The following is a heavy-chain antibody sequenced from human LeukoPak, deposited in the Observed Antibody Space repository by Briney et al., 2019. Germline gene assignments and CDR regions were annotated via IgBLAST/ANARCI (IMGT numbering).Heavy chain of an antibody. J-gene: IGHJ4*02. D-gene: IGHD3-10*01. Sequence: SETLSLTCTVSNGSISSTSYYWGWIRQPPGKGLEWIGSVYYSGTTYYNPSLKSRVAISVDTSKNQFSLKLSSVTAADTAVYYCARPRHYYGSGSLLGSFLSGDRNDYWGQGTLVTVSS. CDR1: NGSISSTSYY. CDR2: VYYSGTT. V-gene: IGHV4-39*01. CDR3: ARPRHYYGSGSLLGSFLSGDRNDY.